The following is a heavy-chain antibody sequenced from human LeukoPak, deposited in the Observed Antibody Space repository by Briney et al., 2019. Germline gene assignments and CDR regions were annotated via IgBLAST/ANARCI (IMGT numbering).Heavy chain of an antibody. Sequence: GGSLRLSCAASGLTFSNSWMSWLRQAPGMGLEFVANIKQDGSEMYYVDSVKGRFTISRDNAKNSLYLQMNSLRVEDTAVYYCASGNHFDYWGQGTLVTVSS. CDR1: GLTFSNSW. D-gene: IGHD1-14*01. CDR3: ASGNHFDY. CDR2: IKQDGSEM. J-gene: IGHJ4*02. V-gene: IGHV3-7*01.